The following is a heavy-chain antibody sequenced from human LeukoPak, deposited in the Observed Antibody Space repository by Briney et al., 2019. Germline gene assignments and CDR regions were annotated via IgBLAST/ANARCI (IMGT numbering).Heavy chain of an antibody. CDR2: ISHSGST. Sequence: PSETLSLTCAVYGGSFSGYYWSWIRQPPGKGLEWIGEISHSGSTNYNPSLKSRVTISVETSKNQFSLKLSSVTAADTAVYYCARHSGGTYYVNFDPWGQGTLVTVSS. CDR3: ARHSGGTYYVNFDP. CDR1: GGSFSGYY. V-gene: IGHV4-34*01. D-gene: IGHD1-26*01. J-gene: IGHJ5*02.